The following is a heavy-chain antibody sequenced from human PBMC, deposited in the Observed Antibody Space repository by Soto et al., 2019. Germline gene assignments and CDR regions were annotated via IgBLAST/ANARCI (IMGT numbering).Heavy chain of an antibody. J-gene: IGHJ6*02. D-gene: IGHD1-1*01. V-gene: IGHV1-69*01. Sequence: QVQLVQSGAEVKKPGSSVKVSCKASGGTFSSYAISWVRQAPGQGLEWMGGIIPIFGTANYAQKFQGRVTITADESTSTAYMELSRLRSEDTAVYYCARDGVELVVYYYYYGMDVWGQGTTVTVSS. CDR2: IIPIFGTA. CDR3: ARDGVELVVYYYYYGMDV. CDR1: GGTFSSYA.